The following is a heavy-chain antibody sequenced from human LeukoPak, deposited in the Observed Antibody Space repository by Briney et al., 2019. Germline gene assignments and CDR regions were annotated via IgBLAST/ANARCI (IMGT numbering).Heavy chain of an antibody. CDR3: ARVPSDYDFWSGYSVVYYYYYMDV. CDR2: IKQDGSEK. Sequence: PGGSLRLSCAASGFTVSSNYMSWVRQAPGKGLEWVANIKQDGSEKYYVDSVKGRFTISRDNAKNSLCLQMNSLRAEDTAVYYCARVPSDYDFWSGYSVVYYYYYMDVWGKGTTVTVSS. D-gene: IGHD3-3*01. CDR1: GFTVSSNY. V-gene: IGHV3-7*01. J-gene: IGHJ6*03.